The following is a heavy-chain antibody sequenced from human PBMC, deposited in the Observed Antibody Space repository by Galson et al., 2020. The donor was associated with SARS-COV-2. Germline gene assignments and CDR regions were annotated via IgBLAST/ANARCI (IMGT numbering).Heavy chain of an antibody. Sequence: GGSLSLSCEVSGFTFSSYSMNWVRHAPGKGLEWVSSISSSSAYIYYADSLKGRFTISRDNGKNSLSLQMKSLRAEDTAVYYCTRDASWAMFGMDVWGQGTTVTVSS. J-gene: IGHJ6*02. CDR1: GFTFSSYS. CDR2: ISSSSAYI. V-gene: IGHV3-21*01. D-gene: IGHD1-26*01. CDR3: TRDASWAMFGMDV.